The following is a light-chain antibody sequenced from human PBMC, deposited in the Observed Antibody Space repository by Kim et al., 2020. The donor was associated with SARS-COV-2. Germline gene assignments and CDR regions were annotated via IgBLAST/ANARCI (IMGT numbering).Light chain of an antibody. CDR2: GNS. CDR3: QSFDSSLSGPV. Sequence: IASTWTGATMGAGYDANCSRQLPATAPKLLRFGNSKRPSGVPDRISGSKSGPSASLAITGLQAEDEADYYCQSFDSSLSGPVFGGGTQLTVL. CDR1: GATMGAGYD. V-gene: IGLV1-40*01. J-gene: IGLJ3*02.